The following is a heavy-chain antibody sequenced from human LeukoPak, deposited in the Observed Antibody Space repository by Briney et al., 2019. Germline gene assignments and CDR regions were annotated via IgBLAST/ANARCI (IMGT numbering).Heavy chain of an antibody. CDR2: IYYSGST. D-gene: IGHD5-18*01. CDR3: AAMAQGYFDY. Sequence: SETLSLTCTVSGVSISSYYWSWIRQPPGKGLEWIGYIYYSGSTNYNPSLKSRVTISVDTSKNQFSLKLSSVTAADTAVYYCAAMAQGYFDYWGQGTLVTVSS. V-gene: IGHV4-59*01. CDR1: GVSISSYY. J-gene: IGHJ4*02.